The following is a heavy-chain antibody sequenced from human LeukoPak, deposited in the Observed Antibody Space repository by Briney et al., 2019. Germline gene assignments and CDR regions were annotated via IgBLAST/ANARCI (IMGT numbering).Heavy chain of an antibody. CDR1: GGSFSGYY. Sequence: PSETLSLTCAVYGGSFSGYYWSWVRQPPGKGLEWIGEINHSGSTNYNPSLTSRGTISVDTSKNQFSLKLSSVTAADTAVYYCARGFLVRGVLNWFDPWGQGTLVTVSS. D-gene: IGHD3-10*01. CDR2: INHSGST. CDR3: ARGFLVRGVLNWFDP. J-gene: IGHJ5*02. V-gene: IGHV4-34*01.